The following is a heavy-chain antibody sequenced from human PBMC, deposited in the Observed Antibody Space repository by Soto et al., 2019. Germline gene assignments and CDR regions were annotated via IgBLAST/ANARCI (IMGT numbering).Heavy chain of an antibody. CDR2: MEPSTGRA. CDR1: GYSFTSLD. CDR3: ARGVSAGVDP. D-gene: IGHD3-10*01. V-gene: IGHV1-8*01. Sequence: ASVKVSCKASGYSFTSLDINWVRQTAGQGLEWMGWMEPSTGRAGYAQKFQGGVTMTRDTSINTAYMELTTLTSDDTAFYYCARGVSAGVDPWGQGTLVTVSS. J-gene: IGHJ5*02.